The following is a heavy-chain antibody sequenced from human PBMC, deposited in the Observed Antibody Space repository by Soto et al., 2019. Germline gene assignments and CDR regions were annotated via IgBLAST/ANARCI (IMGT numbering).Heavy chain of an antibody. CDR1: GCSIRSSSFY. CDR2: IYYSGST. Sequence: SGTLSLTCPVSGCSIRSSSFYWGWIRQPPGKGLEWIGSIYYSGSTYYNPSLKSRVTISVDTSKNQFSLKLSSVTAADTAVYYCARRNYDFWSGYYTVWFDPWGQGTLVTVSS. V-gene: IGHV4-39*01. D-gene: IGHD3-3*01. J-gene: IGHJ5*02. CDR3: ARRNYDFWSGYYTVWFDP.